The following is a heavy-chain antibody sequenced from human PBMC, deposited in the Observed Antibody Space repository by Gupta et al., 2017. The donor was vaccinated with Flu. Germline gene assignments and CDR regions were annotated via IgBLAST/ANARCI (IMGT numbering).Heavy chain of an antibody. J-gene: IGHJ4*02. CDR1: GFSFSDYY. CDR2: ISSNTGYT. D-gene: IGHD6-13*01. V-gene: IGHV3-11*03. Sequence: QGRLMESGGGLVKPGGSLRLSCVASGFSFSDYYMSWIRQAPGKGLEWVSYISSNTGYTNYADSVKGRFSISRNDAENSLFLQMNSLRAEDTATYFCCVASAEAYFECWGPGTLVTVSS. CDR3: CVASAEAYFEC.